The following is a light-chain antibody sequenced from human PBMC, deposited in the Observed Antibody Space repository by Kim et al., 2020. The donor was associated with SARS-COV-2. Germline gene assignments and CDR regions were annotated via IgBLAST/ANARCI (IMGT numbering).Light chain of an antibody. J-gene: IGKJ1*01. CDR2: KVS. CDR3: LQGTFWPT. Sequence: QPDPISCRASQSLLHRDGNTYLTWFHQRPGQSPRRIIYKVSERDSGVPDRFSGSGSGTDFTLTITRVEAEDVGVYYCLQGTFWPTFGQGTKVDIK. CDR1: QSLLHRDGNTY. V-gene: IGKV2-30*02.